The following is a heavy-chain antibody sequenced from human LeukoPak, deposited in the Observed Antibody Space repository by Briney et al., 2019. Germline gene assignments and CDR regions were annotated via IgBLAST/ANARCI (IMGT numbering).Heavy chain of an antibody. CDR2: INPNSGGT. D-gene: IGHD2-21*02. CDR1: GYTFTGYY. CDR3: ARGTYSGGDCIGN. V-gene: IGHV1-2*02. Sequence: GASVKVSCKASGYTFTGYYIHWVRQAPGHGLEWMGWINPNSGGTNYAQKFQGRVTMTRDTSISTAYMELSRLRSDDTAVYYCARGTYSGGDCIGNWGQGTLVIVSS. J-gene: IGHJ4*02.